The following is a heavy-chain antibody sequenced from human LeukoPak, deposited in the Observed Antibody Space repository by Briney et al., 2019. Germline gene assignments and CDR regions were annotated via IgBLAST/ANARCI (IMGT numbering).Heavy chain of an antibody. J-gene: IGHJ3*02. V-gene: IGHV3-48*02. CDR3: ARDGDSSGYYAAFDI. CDR2: ISSSSGII. D-gene: IGHD3-22*01. CDR1: GFTFSSYS. Sequence: GGSLRLSCAASGFTFSSYSMNWVRQAPGKGLEWLSYISSSSGIIYYADSVKGRFTISRDNAKNSLYLRMNSLRDEDTAVYYCARDGDSSGYYAAFDIWGQGTMVTVSS.